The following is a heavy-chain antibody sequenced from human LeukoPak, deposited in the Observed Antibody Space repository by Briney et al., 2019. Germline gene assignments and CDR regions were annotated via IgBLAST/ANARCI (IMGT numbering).Heavy chain of an antibody. Sequence: GGSLRLSCAASGFTFSSYAMHWVRQAPGKGLKWVAVISYDGSNKYYADSVKGRFTISRDNSKNTLYLQMNSLRAEDTAVYYCVEGGAARFDYWGQGTLVAVSS. J-gene: IGHJ4*02. D-gene: IGHD5-18*01. V-gene: IGHV3-30*04. CDR1: GFTFSSYA. CDR3: VEGGAARFDY. CDR2: ISYDGSNK.